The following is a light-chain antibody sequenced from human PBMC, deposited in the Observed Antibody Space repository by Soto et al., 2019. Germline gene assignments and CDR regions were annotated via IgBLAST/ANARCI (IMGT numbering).Light chain of an antibody. J-gene: IGKJ2*01. CDR2: GAS. CDR1: QTISSN. CDR3: QQYHNWPPHYT. Sequence: EIVMTQYPATPSVSPGERVTLSCRASQTISSNLAWYQQKPGQAPRLLIHGASSRASGVPDRFRGSGSGTDFALTISSLQSEDFAVYYCQQYHNWPPHYTFSQGTKLQIK. V-gene: IGKV3-15*01.